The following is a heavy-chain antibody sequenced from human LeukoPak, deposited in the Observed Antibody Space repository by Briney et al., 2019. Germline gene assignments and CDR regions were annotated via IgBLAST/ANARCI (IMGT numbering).Heavy chain of an antibody. CDR2: INPNSGGT. CDR1: GYTFTGYY. D-gene: IGHD4-17*01. V-gene: IGHV1-2*02. J-gene: IGHJ6*02. CDR3: ARDEIRARLYYYSMDV. Sequence: ASVKVSCKASGYTFTGYYMHWVRQAPGQGLEWMGWINPNSGGTNYAQKFQGRVTMTRDTSISTAYMELSRLRSDDTAVYYCARDEIRARLYYYSMDVWGQGTTVTVSS.